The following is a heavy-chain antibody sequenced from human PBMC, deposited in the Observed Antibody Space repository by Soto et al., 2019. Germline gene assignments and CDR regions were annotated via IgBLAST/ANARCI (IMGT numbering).Heavy chain of an antibody. CDR3: AKGRGSGLPSGYFDY. V-gene: IGHV3-30*18. CDR2: ISYDGSNK. J-gene: IGHJ4*02. D-gene: IGHD6-19*01. Sequence: GGSLRLSCAASGFTFSSYGMHWVRQAPGKGLEWVAVISYDGSNKYYADSVKGRFTISRDNSKNTLYLQMNSLRAEDTAVYYCAKGRGSGLPSGYFDYWGQGTLVTAPQ. CDR1: GFTFSSYG.